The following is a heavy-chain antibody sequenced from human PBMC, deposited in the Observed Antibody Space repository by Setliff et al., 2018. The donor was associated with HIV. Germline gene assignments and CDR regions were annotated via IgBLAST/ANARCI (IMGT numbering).Heavy chain of an antibody. CDR3: ASQVTGYHDFWSGYLGYFDY. Sequence: KPSETLSLTCTVSGDSLAGSRYSWGWVRQPPGQGLEWLGNLFHTGSSYFNPSLKSRLTMSVDTSKNQFSLSLISMTAADSAVYFCASQVTGYHDFWSGYLGYFDYWGQGLLVTVSS. J-gene: IGHJ4*02. D-gene: IGHD3-3*01. CDR2: LFHTGSS. CDR1: GDSLAGSRYS. V-gene: IGHV4-39*01.